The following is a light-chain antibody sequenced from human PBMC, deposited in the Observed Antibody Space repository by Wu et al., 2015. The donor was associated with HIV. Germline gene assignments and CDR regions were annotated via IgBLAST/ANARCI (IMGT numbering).Light chain of an antibody. V-gene: IGKV1-5*03. Sequence: DIQMTQSPFTLSASVGDRVTITCRASESISQWLAWYQQKPGQAPKLLIYRTSTLEFGVPSRFSGSGSGTEFTLTISSLQPDDFATYYCQEYHRDSRTFGQGTKVEIK. J-gene: IGKJ1*01. CDR3: QEYHRDSRT. CDR2: RTS. CDR1: ESISQW.